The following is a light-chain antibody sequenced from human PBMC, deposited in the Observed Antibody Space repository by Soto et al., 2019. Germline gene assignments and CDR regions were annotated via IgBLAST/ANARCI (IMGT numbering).Light chain of an antibody. CDR1: SSHIGSSNL. CDR2: EGN. CDR3: CSYAGSSPLYV. Sequence: QSALTQPASVSGSPGQSITISCTASSSHIGSSNLVSWYQHHSGKAPKLIIYEGNKRPSGVSNRFSGSKSGKTASLTFSGLQAEDEGTYYCCSYAGSSPLYVFGTGTKVAVL. V-gene: IGLV2-23*01. J-gene: IGLJ1*01.